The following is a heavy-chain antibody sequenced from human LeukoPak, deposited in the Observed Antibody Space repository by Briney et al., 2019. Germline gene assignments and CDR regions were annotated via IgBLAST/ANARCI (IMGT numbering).Heavy chain of an antibody. CDR1: GFTFSHYA. CDR3: AKSPFLTDPYYFDF. J-gene: IGHJ4*02. Sequence: GGSLRLSCAVSGFTFSHYAMSWVRQAPGTGLEWVGSLTDSGDATYYADSVKGRFNISRDNSKNTLYLQMNSLRAEDTAVFYCAKSPFLTDPYYFDFWGQGTLVTVSS. CDR2: LTDSGDAT. V-gene: IGHV3-23*01. D-gene: IGHD1-20*01.